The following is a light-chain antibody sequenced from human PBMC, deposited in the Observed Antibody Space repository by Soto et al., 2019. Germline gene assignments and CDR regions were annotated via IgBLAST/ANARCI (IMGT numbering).Light chain of an antibody. J-gene: IGKJ1*01. Sequence: IQLTQSPSSLSASVGDRVTITCRASQGIGSYLAWYQQKPGEAPKLLIYAASSLQSGVPSRFSGSGSGTEFTLTISSLQPDDFATYYCQQYYSYPWTFGQGTKVDIK. CDR3: QQYYSYPWT. V-gene: IGKV1-9*01. CDR2: AAS. CDR1: QGIGSY.